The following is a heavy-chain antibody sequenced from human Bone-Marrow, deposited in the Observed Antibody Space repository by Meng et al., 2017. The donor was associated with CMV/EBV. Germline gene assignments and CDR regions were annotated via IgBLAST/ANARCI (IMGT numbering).Heavy chain of an antibody. Sequence: FSSYAISWGRQAPGQGLEWMGGIIPILGIANYAQKFQGRVTITADKSTSTAYMELSSLRSEDTAVYYCARASEWLRFNYYYYGMDVWGQGTTVTVSS. D-gene: IGHD5-12*01. CDR3: ARASEWLRFNYYYYGMDV. J-gene: IGHJ6*02. CDR2: IIPILGIA. V-gene: IGHV1-69*10. CDR1: FSSYA.